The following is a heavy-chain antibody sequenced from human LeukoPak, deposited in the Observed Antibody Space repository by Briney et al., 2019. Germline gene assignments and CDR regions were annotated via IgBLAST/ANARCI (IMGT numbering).Heavy chain of an antibody. V-gene: IGHV3-74*03. CDR3: ARDKKSGESSEIDY. CDR1: GFTFSNYW. CDR2: ISRDGSTT. J-gene: IGHJ4*02. Sequence: GGSLRLSCAASGFTFSNYWVHWVRQAPGKGLVWVSRISRDGSTTKYADSVKGRFTVSRENAKNTLNLQMNSLRAEDTAVYYCARDKKSGESSEIDYWGQGTLVTVSS. D-gene: IGHD3-3*01.